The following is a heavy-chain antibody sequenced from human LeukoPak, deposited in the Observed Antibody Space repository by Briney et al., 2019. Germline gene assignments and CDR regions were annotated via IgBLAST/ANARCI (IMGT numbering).Heavy chain of an antibody. CDR2: IGTAGDT. D-gene: IGHD2-15*01. CDR3: ARLYCSGGSCYPDY. J-gene: IGHJ4*02. V-gene: IGHV3-13*01. Sequence: PGGTLRLSCAASGFTFSSYDMHWVRQATGKGLEWVSAIGTAGDTYYPGSVKGRFTISRENAKNSLYLQMNSLRAGDTAVYYCARLYCSGGSCYPDYWGQGTLVTVSS. CDR1: GFTFSSYD.